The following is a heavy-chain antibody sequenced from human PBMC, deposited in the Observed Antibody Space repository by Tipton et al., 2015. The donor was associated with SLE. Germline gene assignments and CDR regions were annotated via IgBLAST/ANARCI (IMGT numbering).Heavy chain of an antibody. CDR2: IKQDGSEK. CDR3: VRGRQLGRLGMDV. CDR1: GFTFSSYW. J-gene: IGHJ6*02. V-gene: IGHV3-7*01. Sequence: SLRLSCAASGFTFSSYWMSWVRQAPGKGLEWVANIKQDGSEKYYVDSVKGRFTISRDNSKNTLYLQMNSLRAEDTAVYYCVRGRQLGRLGMDVWGQGTTVTVSS. D-gene: IGHD7-27*01.